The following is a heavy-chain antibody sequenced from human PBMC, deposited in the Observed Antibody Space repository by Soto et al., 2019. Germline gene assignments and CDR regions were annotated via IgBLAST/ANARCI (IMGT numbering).Heavy chain of an antibody. D-gene: IGHD6-6*01. V-gene: IGHV1-18*01. J-gene: IGHJ6*02. CDR2: ISAYNGNT. CDR1: GYTFTSYG. Sequence: QVQLVQSGAEVKKPGASVKVSCKASGYTFTSYGISWVRQAPGQGLEWMGWISAYNGNTNYAQKLQGRVTMTTDTTRSTAYMELRSLRSDETAVYYCARASRSVSRYYYYGMAVWGQGTTVTVSS. CDR3: ARASRSVSRYYYYGMAV.